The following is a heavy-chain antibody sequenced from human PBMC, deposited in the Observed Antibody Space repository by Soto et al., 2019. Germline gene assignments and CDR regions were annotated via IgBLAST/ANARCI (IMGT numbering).Heavy chain of an antibody. V-gene: IGHV4-59*01. J-gene: IGHJ6*02. CDR2: IYYSGST. CDR3: AKNPCGGSGGNCYSGGYYYYYNGMDV. Sequence: QVQLHESGPGLVKPSETLSLTCTVSGDSISSYYWSWIRQPPGKGLEWIGYIYYSGSTNYNPSLKSRVTISVDTSKNQFSLKLSSVTAADTAVYHCAKNPCGGSGGNCYSGGYYYYYNGMDVWGQGTTVTVSS. CDR1: GDSISSYY. D-gene: IGHD2-15*01.